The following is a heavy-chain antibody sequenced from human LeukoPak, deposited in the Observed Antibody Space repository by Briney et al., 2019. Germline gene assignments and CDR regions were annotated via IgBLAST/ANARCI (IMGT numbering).Heavy chain of an antibody. D-gene: IGHD6-25*01. CDR2: IFSGGGT. CDR1: GFTLSSYA. V-gene: IGHV3-53*04. J-gene: IGHJ6*02. Sequence: GWSLRLSCAASGFTLSSYAMSWVRQAPGKGLEWVSVIFSGGGTYYADSVKGRFTISRHDSKNTLYLQMNSLRAEDTAVYHCARELQRHQGMDVWGQGTTVTVSS. CDR3: ARELQRHQGMDV.